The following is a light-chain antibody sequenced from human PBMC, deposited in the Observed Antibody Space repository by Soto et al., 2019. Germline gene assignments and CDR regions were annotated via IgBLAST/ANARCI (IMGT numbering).Light chain of an antibody. CDR3: CSYVDTDTWV. CDR2: GVS. J-gene: IGLJ3*02. Sequence: QAVVTQPPSASGSPGQSVTISCTGTSSDVGGYNYVSWYQQHPGKAPKLMISGVSERPSGVPDRFSGSKSGNTASLTISGLQAEDEADYYCCSYVDTDTWVFGGGTKVTVL. CDR1: SSDVGGYNY. V-gene: IGLV2-11*01.